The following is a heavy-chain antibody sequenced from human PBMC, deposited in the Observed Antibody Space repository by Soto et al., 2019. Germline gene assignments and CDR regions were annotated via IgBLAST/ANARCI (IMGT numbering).Heavy chain of an antibody. D-gene: IGHD5-12*01. CDR2: IYYSGST. J-gene: IGHJ6*02. CDR1: GGSISSSSYY. V-gene: IGHV4-39*01. CDR3: ARGWLRLYYYYGMDV. Sequence: SETLSLTCTVSGGSISSSSYYWGWIRQPPGKGLEWIGSIYYSGSTYYNPSLKSRVTISVDTSKNQFSLKLSSVTAADTAVYYCARGWLRLYYYYGMDVWGQGTTVTV.